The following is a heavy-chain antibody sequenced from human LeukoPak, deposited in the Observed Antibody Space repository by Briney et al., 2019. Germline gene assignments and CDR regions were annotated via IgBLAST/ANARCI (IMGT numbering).Heavy chain of an antibody. J-gene: IGHJ3*02. D-gene: IGHD6-13*01. CDR1: GGSISSYY. CDR2: IYYSGST. CDR3: ARDLYSSSWYRVNAFDI. Sequence: SSETLSLTCTASGGSISSYYWSWIRQPPGKGLEWIGYIYYSGSTNYNPSLKSRVTISVDTSKNQFSLKLSSVTAADTAVYYCARDLYSSSWYRVNAFDIWGQGTMVTVSS. V-gene: IGHV4-59*01.